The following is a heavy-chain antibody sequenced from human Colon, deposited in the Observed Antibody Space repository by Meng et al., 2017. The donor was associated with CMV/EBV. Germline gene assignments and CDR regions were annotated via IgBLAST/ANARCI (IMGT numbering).Heavy chain of an antibody. J-gene: IGHJ6*02. CDR2: ISWNSGSI. CDR1: GFTFDDYA. CDR3: ARDGLADTAFTYYYYSGMDV. D-gene: IGHD6-19*01. V-gene: IGHV3-9*01. Sequence: SLKISCAASGFTFDDYAMHWVRQAPGKGLEWVSGISWNSGSIGYADSVKGRFTVSRDYSKNTLFLQINSLRGEDTAVYYCARDGLADTAFTYYYYSGMDVWGHGTTVTVSS.